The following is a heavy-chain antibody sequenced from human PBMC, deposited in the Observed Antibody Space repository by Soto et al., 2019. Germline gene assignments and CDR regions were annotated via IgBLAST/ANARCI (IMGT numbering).Heavy chain of an antibody. Sequence: GESLKISCKGSGYSFTSYWIGWVRQMPGKGLEWMGIIYPGDSDTRYSPSFQGQVTISADKSISTAYLQWSSLKASDTAMYYCARAGRYYYDSSGYGGGDYWGQGTLVTVSS. CDR2: IYPGDSDT. D-gene: IGHD3-22*01. CDR3: ARAGRYYYDSSGYGGGDY. CDR1: GYSFTSYW. V-gene: IGHV5-51*01. J-gene: IGHJ4*02.